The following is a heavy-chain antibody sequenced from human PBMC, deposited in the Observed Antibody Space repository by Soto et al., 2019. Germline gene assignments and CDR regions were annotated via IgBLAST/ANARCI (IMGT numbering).Heavy chain of an antibody. D-gene: IGHD3-3*01. CDR2: ISSSSSYI. Sequence: GGSLRLSCAASGFTFSSYSMNWVRQAPGKGLEWVSSISSSSSYIYYADSVKGRFTISRDNAKNSLYLQMNSLRAEDTAVYYCARVILYVPHDFWSGFDAFDIWGQGTMVTVSS. V-gene: IGHV3-21*01. J-gene: IGHJ3*02. CDR1: GFTFSSYS. CDR3: ARVILYVPHDFWSGFDAFDI.